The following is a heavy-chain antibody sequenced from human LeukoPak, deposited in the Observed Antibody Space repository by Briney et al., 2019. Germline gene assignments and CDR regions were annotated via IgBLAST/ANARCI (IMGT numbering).Heavy chain of an antibody. V-gene: IGHV3-21*01. J-gene: IGHJ4*02. CDR3: ARGGTSVDY. CDR2: ISSSSSYI. CDR1: GFTFSSYS. Sequence: GGSLRLSCAASGFTFSSYSMNWVRQAPGKGLEWVSSISSSSSYIYYAVSVKGRFTISRDNAKNSLYLQMNSLRAEDTAVYYCARGGTSVDYWGQGTLVTVSS.